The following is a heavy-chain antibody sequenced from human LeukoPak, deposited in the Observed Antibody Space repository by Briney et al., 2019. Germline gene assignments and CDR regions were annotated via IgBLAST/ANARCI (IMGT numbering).Heavy chain of an antibody. CDR3: AKDHQQYYDFWSGYYSSYFDY. J-gene: IGHJ4*02. V-gene: IGHV3-23*01. Sequence: PGGSLRLSCAASGFTFSSYAMSWVRQAPGKGLEWVSAISGSGGSTYYADSVKGRFTISRDNSKNTLYLQMNSLRAEDTAVYYCAKDHQQYYDFWSGYYSSYFDYWGQGTLVTVSS. CDR1: GFTFSSYA. CDR2: ISGSGGST. D-gene: IGHD3-3*01.